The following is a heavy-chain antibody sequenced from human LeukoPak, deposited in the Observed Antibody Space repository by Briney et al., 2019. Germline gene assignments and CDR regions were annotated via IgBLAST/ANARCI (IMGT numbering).Heavy chain of an antibody. V-gene: IGHV3-7*04. CDR2: IKEDGSER. CDR3: ARELFGGVDY. D-gene: IGHD3-16*01. CDR1: GFTFSTYW. J-gene: IGHJ4*02. Sequence: PGGSLRLSCAASGFTFSTYWMSWVRRAPGKGLEWVANIKEDGSERYHVDSVKGRFTISRDNAKNSLYLQMNSLRAEDTAVYYCARELFGGVDYWGQGTLVTVSS.